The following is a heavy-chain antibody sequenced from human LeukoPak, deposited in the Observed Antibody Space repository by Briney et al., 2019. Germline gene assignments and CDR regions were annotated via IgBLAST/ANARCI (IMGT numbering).Heavy chain of an antibody. J-gene: IGHJ4*02. Sequence: GGSLRLSCAASGFTFSSYSMNWVRQAPGKGLEWVSYISSSSSTIYYADSVKGRFTISRDNAKNSLYLQMNSLRAEDTAVYYCARDRHSSGWYVPGLLTDYWGQGTLVTVSS. V-gene: IGHV3-48*04. D-gene: IGHD6-19*01. CDR2: ISSSSSTI. CDR3: ARDRHSSGWYVPGLLTDY. CDR1: GFTFSSYS.